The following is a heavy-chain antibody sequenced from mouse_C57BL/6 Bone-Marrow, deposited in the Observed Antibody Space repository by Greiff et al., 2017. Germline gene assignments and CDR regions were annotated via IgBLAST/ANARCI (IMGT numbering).Heavy chain of an antibody. D-gene: IGHD2-4*01. Sequence: VQLQQSGPELVKPGASVKISCKASGYTFTDYYMNWVKQSHGQSLEWIGDINPNNGGTSYNQKFKGKATLTVDKSSSTACMELRSLTAEDSAVYYCASNYEYEDYWGQGTTLTGSS. CDR2: INPNNGGT. CDR1: GYTFTDYY. CDR3: ASNYEYEDY. V-gene: IGHV1-26*01. J-gene: IGHJ2*01.